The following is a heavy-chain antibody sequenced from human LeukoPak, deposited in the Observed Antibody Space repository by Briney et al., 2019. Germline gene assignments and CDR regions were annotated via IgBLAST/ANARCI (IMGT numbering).Heavy chain of an antibody. J-gene: IGHJ6*03. CDR1: DGAITGYY. CDR2: IYHSGST. CDR3: ARQCSSAVPHYYYYMDV. V-gene: IGHV4-38-2*02. D-gene: IGHD2-2*01. Sequence: SETLSPTCTVSDGAITGYYWGWIRQPPGKELEWIGSIYHSGSTYYNPSLKSRVTISVDTSKNQFSLKLSSVTAADTAVYYCARQCSSAVPHYYYYMDVWGKGTTVTVSS.